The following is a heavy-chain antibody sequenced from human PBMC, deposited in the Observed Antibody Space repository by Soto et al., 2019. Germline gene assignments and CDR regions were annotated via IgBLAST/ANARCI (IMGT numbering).Heavy chain of an antibody. CDR3: ARGRGGTYDAFDI. CDR2: IYYRGTT. D-gene: IGHD1-26*01. CDR1: SGSIGTYF. V-gene: IGHV4-59*01. J-gene: IGHJ3*02. Sequence: QVQLRESGPGLVKPSETLSLTCTVSSGSIGTYFWSWIRQPPGKGLEWIGYIYYRGTTNYNPSLKSRVTIFLDTSKNQFSLRQSSVTAADTAVYYCARGRGGTYDAFDIWGQGTLVTVSS.